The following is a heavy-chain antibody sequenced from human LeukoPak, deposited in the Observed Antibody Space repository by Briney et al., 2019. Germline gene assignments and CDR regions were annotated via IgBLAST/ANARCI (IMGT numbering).Heavy chain of an antibody. J-gene: IGHJ4*02. V-gene: IGHV4-30-4*08. Sequence: SETLSLTCTVSGGSISSGDYYWSWIRQPPGKGLEWIGYIYYSGSTYYNPSLKSRVTISVDTSKNQFSLKLSSVTAADTAVYYCARGYATPEYCSSTSCYQPHPFDYWGQGTLVTVSS. CDR1: GGSISSGDYY. CDR2: IYYSGST. CDR3: ARGYATPEYCSSTSCYQPHPFDY. D-gene: IGHD2-2*01.